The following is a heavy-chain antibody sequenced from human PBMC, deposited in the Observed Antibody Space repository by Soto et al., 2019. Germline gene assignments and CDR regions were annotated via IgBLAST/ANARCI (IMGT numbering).Heavy chain of an antibody. CDR1: GGSISSSY. CDR3: ATANRGGPSSPYDY. Sequence: PSETLSLTCTVSGGSISSSYWSWIRQPPGKGLEWLAYIYDDGSANYNPSLKSRATISLDMSKNQFSLKLTSVTAADTAVYYCATANRGGPSSPYDYWGQGTLVTVSS. V-gene: IGHV4-59*01. CDR2: IYDDGSA. D-gene: IGHD3-10*01. J-gene: IGHJ4*02.